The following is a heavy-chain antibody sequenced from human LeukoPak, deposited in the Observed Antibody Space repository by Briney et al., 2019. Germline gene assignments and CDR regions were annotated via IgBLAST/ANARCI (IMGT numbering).Heavy chain of an antibody. CDR2: VTTSGYNT. CDR3: ARDYCSSTSCHSNYFDY. Sequence: GGSLRLSCAASGFTFSNHGMRWVRQAPGKGLEWVSSVTTSGYNTYYADSVKGRFTISRDNAKNSLYLQMNSLRAEDTAVYYCARDYCSSTSCHSNYFDYWGAGPLIIVSS. D-gene: IGHD2-2*01. J-gene: IGHJ4*02. V-gene: IGHV3-21*01. CDR1: GFTFSNHG.